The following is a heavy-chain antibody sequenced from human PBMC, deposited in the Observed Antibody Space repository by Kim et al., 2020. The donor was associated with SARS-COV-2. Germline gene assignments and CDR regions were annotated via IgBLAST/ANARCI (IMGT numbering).Heavy chain of an antibody. CDR1: GYSFTSYW. V-gene: IGHV5-10-1*01. CDR3: AGIYGDYVPDYYYGMDV. Sequence: GESLKISCKGSGYSFTSYWISWVRQMPGKGLEWMGRIDPSDSYTNYSPSFQGHVTISADKSISTAYLQWSSLKASDTAMYYCAGIYGDYVPDYYYGMDVWGQGTTVTVSS. CDR2: IDPSDSYT. D-gene: IGHD4-17*01. J-gene: IGHJ6*02.